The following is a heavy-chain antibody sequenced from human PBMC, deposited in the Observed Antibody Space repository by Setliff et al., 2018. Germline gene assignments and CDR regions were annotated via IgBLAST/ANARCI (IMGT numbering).Heavy chain of an antibody. CDR1: GGTFSSYA. V-gene: IGHV1-69*05. CDR2: IIPIFGTA. Sequence: SVKVSCKASGGTFSSYAISWVRQAPGQGLECMGGIIPIFGTANYAQKFQGRVTITTDESTSTAYMELSSLRADDTAFYYCAKVNDVAYYEILIPNYGPFDYWGRGKLVTVSS. CDR3: AKVNDVAYYEILIPNYGPFDY. D-gene: IGHD3-9*01. J-gene: IGHJ4*02.